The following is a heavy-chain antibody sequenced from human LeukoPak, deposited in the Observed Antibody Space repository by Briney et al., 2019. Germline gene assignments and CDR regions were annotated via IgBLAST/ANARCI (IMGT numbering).Heavy chain of an antibody. D-gene: IGHD3-10*01. CDR2: ITYDGYYK. V-gene: IGHV3-30*18. J-gene: IGHJ4*02. CDR1: GFTFSSYG. CDR3: AKDRSAVVRASPMDS. Sequence: TGRSHRLSCEASGFTFSSYGMHWVRQAPGRGLEWVALITYDGYYKYYADSVKGRFTISSDNSKNTLYLHMNNLRPEDTAVYYCAKDRSAVVRASPMDSWGQGTLVSVSS.